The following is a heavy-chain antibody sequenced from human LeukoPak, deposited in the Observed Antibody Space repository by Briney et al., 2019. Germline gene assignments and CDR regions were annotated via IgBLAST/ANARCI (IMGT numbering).Heavy chain of an antibody. CDR1: GFTVSSNY. J-gene: IGHJ4*02. CDR2: ISGSGGST. V-gene: IGHV3-23*01. CDR3: AKSALRLGELSSNDY. D-gene: IGHD3-16*02. Sequence: PGGSLRLSCAASGFTVSSNYMSWVRQAPGKGLEWVSAISGSGGSTYYADPVKGRFTISRDNSKNTLYLQMNSLRAEDTAVYYCAKSALRLGELSSNDYWGQGTLVTVSS.